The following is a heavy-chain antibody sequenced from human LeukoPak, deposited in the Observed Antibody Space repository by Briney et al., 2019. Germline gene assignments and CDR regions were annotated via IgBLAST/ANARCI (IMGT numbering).Heavy chain of an antibody. J-gene: IGHJ4*02. V-gene: IGHV4-39*07. CDR1: GGSISSGSYY. CDR3: ARDPRPLRYCSSTSCPN. D-gene: IGHD2-2*01. CDR2: IYYSGST. Sequence: SETLSLTCTISGGSISSGSYYWGWIRQPPGKGLEWIGSIYYSGSTYYNPSLKSRVTISVDTSKNQFSLKLSSVTAADTAVYYCARDPRPLRYCSSTSCPNWGQGTLVTVSS.